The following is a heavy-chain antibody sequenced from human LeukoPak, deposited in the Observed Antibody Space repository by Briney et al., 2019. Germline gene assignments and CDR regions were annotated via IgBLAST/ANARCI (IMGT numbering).Heavy chain of an antibody. CDR3: ARGPGGSGSYYDY. V-gene: IGHV3-21*01. D-gene: IGHD3-10*01. J-gene: IGHJ4*02. CDR2: ISSNSRYI. CDR1: GFTFSSYS. Sequence: GGSLRLSCAASGFTFSSYSMNWVRQATGKGLEWVSYISSNSRYIYYADSVKGRFTISRDNAKNSLYLQMNSLRTEDAAVYYCARGPGGSGSYYDYWGQGTLVTVSS.